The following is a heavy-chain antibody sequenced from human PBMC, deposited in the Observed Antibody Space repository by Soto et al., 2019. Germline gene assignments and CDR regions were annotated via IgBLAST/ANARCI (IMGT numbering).Heavy chain of an antibody. V-gene: IGHV3-30*04. CDR3: ARELERVCYY. J-gene: IGHJ4*02. CDR2: IAYDGRNK. Sequence: QVQLVESGGGVVQPGRSLRLSCAASGFTFSSYAMHWVRQAPGKGLEWVAVIAYDGRNKYYADSVKGRFTISRDNSKNTLYLQMNSLRIEDTAVYYCARELERVCYYWGQGTLVTVSS. CDR1: GFTFSSYA. D-gene: IGHD1-1*01.